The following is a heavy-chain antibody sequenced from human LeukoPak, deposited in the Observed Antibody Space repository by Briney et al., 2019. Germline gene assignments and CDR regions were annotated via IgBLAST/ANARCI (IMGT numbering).Heavy chain of an antibody. D-gene: IGHD5-24*01. CDR2: TSGSGGST. Sequence: QPGRSLRLSCAASGFTFSNYAMSWVRQAPGKGLAWVSVTSGSGGSTYYGDSVKGRFTISRDNSKNTLYMQMNSLRAEDTAVYYCAKGRGYNYWDGFDIWGQGTMVTVSS. V-gene: IGHV3-23*01. J-gene: IGHJ3*02. CDR3: AKGRGYNYWDGFDI. CDR1: GFTFSNYA.